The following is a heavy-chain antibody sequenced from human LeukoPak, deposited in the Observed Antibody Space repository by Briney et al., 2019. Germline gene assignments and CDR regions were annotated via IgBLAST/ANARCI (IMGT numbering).Heavy chain of an antibody. CDR1: GFTFSSYS. V-gene: IGHV3-15*01. CDR2: INSKTDGGTT. CDR3: TSLPFDY. J-gene: IGHJ4*02. Sequence: GGSLRLSCAASGFTFSSYSMNWVRQAPGKGLEWVGRINSKTDGGTTDYAAPVKGRFTISRDDSKNTVYLQMNSLKTEDTAVYYCTSLPFDYWGQGTLVTVSS.